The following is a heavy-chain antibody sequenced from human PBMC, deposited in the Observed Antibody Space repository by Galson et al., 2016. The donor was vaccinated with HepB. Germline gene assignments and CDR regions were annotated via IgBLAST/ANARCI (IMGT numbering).Heavy chain of an antibody. CDR2: ISRSGDST. J-gene: IGHJ3*01. V-gene: IGHV3-23*01. CDR1: GFTFSNYG. Sequence: SLRLSCAASGFTFSNYGMTWVRQAPGKGLEVVSSISRSGDSTDYADSVKGRFTISRDNSRHTVYLQMNSLRVEDTAVYYCARGPGSGYHLSAYDLWGQGTAVTVSA. D-gene: IGHD3-22*01. CDR3: ARGPGSGYHLSAYDL.